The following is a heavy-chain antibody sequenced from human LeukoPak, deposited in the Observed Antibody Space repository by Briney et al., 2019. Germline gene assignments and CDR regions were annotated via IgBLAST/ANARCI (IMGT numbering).Heavy chain of an antibody. CDR1: GFTFISYA. V-gene: IGHV3-23*01. CDR3: AKDLRYCSSTSCYTDAFDI. J-gene: IGHJ3*02. D-gene: IGHD2-2*02. Sequence: GGSLRLSCAASGFTFISYAMSWVRQAPGKGLEWVSAISGSGGSTYYADSVKGRFTISRDNSKNTLYLQMNSLRVEDTAVYYCAKDLRYCSSTSCYTDAFDIWGQGTMVTVSS. CDR2: ISGSGGST.